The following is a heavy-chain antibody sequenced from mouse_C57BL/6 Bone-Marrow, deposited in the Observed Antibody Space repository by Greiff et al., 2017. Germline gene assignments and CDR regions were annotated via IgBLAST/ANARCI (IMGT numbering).Heavy chain of an antibody. D-gene: IGHD1-1*01. CDR2: IDPANGNT. CDR3: AGECVYYGTPWTAY. Sequence: VQLQQSVAELVRPGASVKLSCTASGYTFTNSYMHWVKQRPEQGLEWIGKIDPANGNTKYAPKFQGKATITADTSSNTAYLQLSSLTTEDTTIYYGAGECVYYGTPWTAYWGQGTLVTVSA. CDR1: GYTFTNSY. J-gene: IGHJ3*01. V-gene: IGHV14-3*01.